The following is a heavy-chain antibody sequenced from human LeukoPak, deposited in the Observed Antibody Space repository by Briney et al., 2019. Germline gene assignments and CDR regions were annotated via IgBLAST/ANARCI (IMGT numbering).Heavy chain of an antibody. J-gene: IGHJ3*02. CDR3: AKAFYIVGSTRTAFDI. Sequence: GGSLRLSCAASGCTFSSYAMSWVRQAPGKGLEWVSDISGSGSTTYYADSVKGRFTISRDNSKNTLYLQMNSQREEDTAVYYCAKAFYIVGSTRTAFDIWGQGRVVSVSS. V-gene: IGHV3-23*01. D-gene: IGHD1-26*01. CDR2: ISGSGSTT. CDR1: GCTFSSYA.